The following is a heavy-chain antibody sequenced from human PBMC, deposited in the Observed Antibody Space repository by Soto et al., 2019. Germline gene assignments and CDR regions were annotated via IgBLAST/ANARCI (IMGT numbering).Heavy chain of an antibody. D-gene: IGHD2-15*01. CDR3: ARVYCHDGSCDSIDY. J-gene: IGHJ4*02. CDR1: GHASTSYY. V-gene: IGHV1-46*03. CDR2: INPSGGST. Sequence: QVQLVQSGAEVKKPGASVKVSCKASGHASTSYYMHWVRQAPGQGLEWMGIINPSGGSTYAQKFLGRVARTRDTATSPVYMKLSSLRYEDTSVYYCARVYCHDGSCDSIDYWGKGTLFTVSS.